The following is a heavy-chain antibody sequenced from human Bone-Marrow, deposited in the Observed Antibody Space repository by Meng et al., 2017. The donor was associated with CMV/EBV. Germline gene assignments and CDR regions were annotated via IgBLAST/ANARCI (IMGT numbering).Heavy chain of an antibody. V-gene: IGHV3-30-3*01. CDR1: GFIFSSYA. CDR3: ARESYSSGWSGGGYYFDY. Sequence: GESLKISCAASGFIFSSYAMHWVRQAPGKGLEWVAVISYDGSNKYYADSVKGRFTISRDNSKNTLYLQMNSLRAEDTAVYYCARESYSSGWSGGGYYFDYWGQGTLVTVSS. D-gene: IGHD6-19*01. J-gene: IGHJ4*02. CDR2: ISYDGSNK.